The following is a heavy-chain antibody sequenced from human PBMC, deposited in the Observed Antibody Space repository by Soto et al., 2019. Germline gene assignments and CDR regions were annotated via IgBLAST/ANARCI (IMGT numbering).Heavy chain of an antibody. CDR3: ASPPPAAPARDYYGLDV. CDR2: ITSSGSST. V-gene: IGHV3-11*01. Sequence: GGSLRLSSKASGFVFSDHYMTWIRQAPGKGLEWVSYITSSGSSTHYADSVKGRFTISRDNAKKSLYLEMNGLRAEDTAVYYCASPPPAAPARDYYGLDVWGQGTTVTVSS. J-gene: IGHJ6*02. D-gene: IGHD2-2*01. CDR1: GFVFSDHY.